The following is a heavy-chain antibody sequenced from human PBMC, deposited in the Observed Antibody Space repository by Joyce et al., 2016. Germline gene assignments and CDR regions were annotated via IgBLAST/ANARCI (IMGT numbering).Heavy chain of an antibody. Sequence: EVQLVQSGAEVKKPGEYLKISCKGSGYTFTTYWIGWVRQMPGKGLEWIGIVYPSDSDIRYNPSCQGQVTISVDKSITTAYLHWSSLEASDTAIYYCARWGNSWQDQITRTFDYWGQGTQVIVSS. CDR3: ARWGNSWQDQITRTFDY. CDR2: VYPSDSDI. J-gene: IGHJ4*02. D-gene: IGHD3-16*01. V-gene: IGHV5-51*01. CDR1: GYTFTTYW.